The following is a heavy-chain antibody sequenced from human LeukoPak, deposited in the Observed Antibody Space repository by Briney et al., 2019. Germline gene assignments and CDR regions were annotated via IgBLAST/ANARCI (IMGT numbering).Heavy chain of an antibody. D-gene: IGHD3-22*01. V-gene: IGHV3-53*01. Sequence: PGGSLRLSCAASGFTVSSTYMSWVRQAPGKGLEWVSIIYSAGSTYYADSVKGRFTISRDNSKNTLYLQMNSLRAEDTAVCYCVQTGDSSPFDYWGQGTLVTVSS. CDR3: VQTGDSSPFDY. CDR2: IYSAGST. J-gene: IGHJ4*02. CDR1: GFTVSSTY.